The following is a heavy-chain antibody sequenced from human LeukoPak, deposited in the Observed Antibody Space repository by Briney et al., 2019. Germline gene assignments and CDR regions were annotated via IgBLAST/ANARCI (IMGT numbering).Heavy chain of an antibody. CDR2: IYYSGST. V-gene: IGHV4-39*01. CDR3: ARQLAVPALDY. J-gene: IGHJ4*02. D-gene: IGHD2-2*01. CDR1: GGSISSSSYY. Sequence: SETLSLTCTVSGGSISSSSYYWGWIRQPPGKGLEWIGSIYYSGSTYYNPSLKSRVTISVDTSKNQFSLKLSSVTAADTAVYYCARQLAVPALDYWGQGTLVTVSS.